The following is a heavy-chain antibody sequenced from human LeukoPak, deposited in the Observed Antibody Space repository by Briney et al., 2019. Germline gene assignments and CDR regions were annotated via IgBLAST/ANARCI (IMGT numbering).Heavy chain of an antibody. CDR1: GFTVSSNY. D-gene: IGHD3-10*01. Sequence: GGSLRLSCAAPGFTVSSNYMSWVRQAPGKGLEWVAVIWYDGSNKYYVDSVKGRFTISRDNSKNTLYLQMNSLRAEDTAVYYCARGAYGSGTYHDFDIWGQGTMVTVSS. CDR2: IWYDGSNK. J-gene: IGHJ3*02. CDR3: ARGAYGSGTYHDFDI. V-gene: IGHV3-33*08.